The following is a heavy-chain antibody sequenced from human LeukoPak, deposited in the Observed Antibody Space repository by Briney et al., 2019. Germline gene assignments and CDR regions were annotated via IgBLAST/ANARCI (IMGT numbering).Heavy chain of an antibody. CDR1: GGSISSYY. D-gene: IGHD6-19*01. CDR2: VFDSGST. V-gene: IGHV4-59*08. CDR3: ARLIAVAGYWFFDL. J-gene: IGHJ2*01. Sequence: SETLSLTCTVSGGSISSYYWSWIRQPPGKGLEWIGCVFDSGSTKYNPSLESRVTVSTDTSKKQFSLKLTSVTAADTAVYYCARLIAVAGYWFFDLWGRGTLVTVSS.